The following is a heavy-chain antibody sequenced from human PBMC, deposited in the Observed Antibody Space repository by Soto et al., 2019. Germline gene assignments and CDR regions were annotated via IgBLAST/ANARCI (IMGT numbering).Heavy chain of an antibody. J-gene: IGHJ5*02. Sequence: QVQLQESGPGLVKPSETLSLTCTVSGGSISSYYWSWIRQPPGKGLEWIGYIYYSGSTNYNPSLKSRVTISVDTAKNQFSRKLSSVTAEDTAVYYCARDPVSTFVRGEPHNGFDRWGQGTLVTVSS. D-gene: IGHD3-10*01. CDR2: IYYSGST. CDR1: GGSISSYY. CDR3: ARDPVSTFVRGEPHNGFDR. V-gene: IGHV4-59*01.